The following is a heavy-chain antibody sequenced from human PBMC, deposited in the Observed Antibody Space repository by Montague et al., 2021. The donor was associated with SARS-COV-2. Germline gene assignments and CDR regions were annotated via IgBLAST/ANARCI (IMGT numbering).Heavy chain of an antibody. D-gene: IGHD6-19*01. Sequence: SLRLSCAASGFTFNNYAMHWVRQAPGKGLEWVAIISYDGSNKYYADSVKGRLAISRDNSKNTLYLQMSSLRAEDTAVYYCVRASLIKARIAVAGTTVYWGQGTLVTISS. J-gene: IGHJ4*02. V-gene: IGHV3-30*09. CDR1: GFTFNNYA. CDR3: VRASLIKARIAVAGTTVY. CDR2: ISYDGSNK.